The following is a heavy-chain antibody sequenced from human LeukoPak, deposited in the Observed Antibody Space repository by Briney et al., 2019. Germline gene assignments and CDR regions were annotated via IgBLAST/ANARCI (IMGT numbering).Heavy chain of an antibody. Sequence: ASVKVSCKASGYTFTSYALHWVRQAPGQRLEWMGWINAGNGNTKYSQKFQGRVTITRDTSASTAYMELRSLRSEDTAVYYCARGGATTYSGDYWGQGTLVTVSS. J-gene: IGHJ4*02. CDR1: GYTFTSYA. D-gene: IGHD5-12*01. CDR2: INAGNGNT. CDR3: ARGGATTYSGDY. V-gene: IGHV1-3*01.